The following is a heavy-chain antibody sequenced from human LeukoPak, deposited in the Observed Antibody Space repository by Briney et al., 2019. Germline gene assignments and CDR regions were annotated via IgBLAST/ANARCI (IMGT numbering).Heavy chain of an antibody. CDR2: IIPIFGTA. Sequence: SVKVSCKASGGTFSSYAISWVRRAPGQGLEWMGGIIPIFGTANYAHKFQGRVTITTDESTSTAYMELSSMRSEDTAVYYCARDPHSYDSSGILEDWGQGTLVTVSS. J-gene: IGHJ4*02. V-gene: IGHV1-69*05. CDR3: ARDPHSYDSSGILED. CDR1: GGTFSSYA. D-gene: IGHD3-22*01.